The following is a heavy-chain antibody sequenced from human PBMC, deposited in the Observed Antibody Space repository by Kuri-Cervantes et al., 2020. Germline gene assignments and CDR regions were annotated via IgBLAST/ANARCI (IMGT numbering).Heavy chain of an antibody. Sequence: SETLSLTCTVSGGSISSGGYYWSWIRQHPGKGLEWIGYIYYSGSTYYNPSLKSRVTISVDTSKNQFSLKLSSVTAADTAVYYCASGYFVSSGYPISEYFQHWGQGTLVTVSS. CDR3: ASGYFVSSGYPISEYFQH. J-gene: IGHJ1*01. CDR2: IYYSGST. D-gene: IGHD3-22*01. V-gene: IGHV4-31*03. CDR1: GGSISSGGYY.